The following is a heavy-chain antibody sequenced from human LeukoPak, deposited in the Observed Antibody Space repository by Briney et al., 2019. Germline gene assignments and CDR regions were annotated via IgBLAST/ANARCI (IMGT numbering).Heavy chain of an antibody. CDR1: GGSISSYY. Sequence: SETLSLTCTVSGGSISSYYWSWIRQPPGKGLEWIGYIYYSGSTNYNPSLKSRVTISVDTSKNQFSLKLSSVTAADTAVYYCASGGRYSGYDYNFDYWGQGTLVTVSS. CDR3: ASGGRYSGYDYNFDY. J-gene: IGHJ4*02. CDR2: IYYSGST. D-gene: IGHD5-12*01. V-gene: IGHV4-59*01.